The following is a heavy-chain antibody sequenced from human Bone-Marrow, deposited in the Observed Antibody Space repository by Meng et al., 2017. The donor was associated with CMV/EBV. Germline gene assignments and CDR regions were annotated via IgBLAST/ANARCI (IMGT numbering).Heavy chain of an antibody. CDR2: IYYSGST. V-gene: IGHV4-30-4*08. CDR1: GGSISSGDYY. CDR3: ARVKYDFREAGYDFDY. Sequence: SETLSLTCTVSGGSISSGDYYWSWIRQPPGKGLEWIGYIYYSGSTYYNPSLKSRVSISVDTSKNQFSLKLSSVTAADTAVYYCARVKYDFREAGYDFDYWGQGTLVTVSS. D-gene: IGHD3-3*01. J-gene: IGHJ4*02.